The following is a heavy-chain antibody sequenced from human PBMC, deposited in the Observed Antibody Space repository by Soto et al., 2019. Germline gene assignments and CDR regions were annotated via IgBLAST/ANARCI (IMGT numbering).Heavy chain of an antibody. CDR3: ARPHSLNIGLAFDI. D-gene: IGHD1-26*01. V-gene: IGHV5-51*01. J-gene: IGHJ3*02. CDR2: IHPDDSDI. Sequence: GESLKISCKDAEYNFAKYWIGWVRQTPGKGLEWMGIIHPDDSDIRYSPSFQGQVTISADESIRTAYLQWNSLVASDTAIYYCARPHSLNIGLAFDIWGQGTMVTVSS. CDR1: EYNFAKYW.